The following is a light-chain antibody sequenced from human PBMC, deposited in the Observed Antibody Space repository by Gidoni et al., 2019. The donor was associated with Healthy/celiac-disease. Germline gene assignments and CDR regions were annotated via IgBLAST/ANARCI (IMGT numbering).Light chain of an antibody. Sequence: DIVLTQSPAPLSLSPAERATLSCRASQGVSSYLAWYKQKPGQAPRLLINYASNRATAIQARFSGSGSGTDFTLTISSLEPEDFAVYYCQQRSNWLPYSFGQGTKLEIK. CDR2: YAS. J-gene: IGKJ2*03. V-gene: IGKV3-11*01. CDR3: QQRSNWLPYS. CDR1: QGVSSY.